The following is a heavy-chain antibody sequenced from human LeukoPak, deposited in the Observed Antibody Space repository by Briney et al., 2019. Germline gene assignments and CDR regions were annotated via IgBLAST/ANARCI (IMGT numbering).Heavy chain of an antibody. Sequence: GASVKVSCKASGGTFTNYDINWVRQATGQGLEWMGWMSPNNGNTGYAQKFQGRVTMTRDTSINTAYMELSSLRSEDTAVYYCASNPPRTGDFNYWGQGALVTVSS. CDR2: MSPNNGNT. CDR1: GGTFTNYD. CDR3: ASNPPRTGDFNY. J-gene: IGHJ4*02. V-gene: IGHV1-8*01. D-gene: IGHD7-27*01.